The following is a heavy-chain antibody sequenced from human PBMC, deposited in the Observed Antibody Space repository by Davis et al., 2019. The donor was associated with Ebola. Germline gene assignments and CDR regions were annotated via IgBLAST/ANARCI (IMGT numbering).Heavy chain of an antibody. CDR2: ISNTGIST. D-gene: IGHD5-24*01. Sequence: PGGSLRLSCTVSGGSISSSSYNWGWVRQAPEKGLEWVSAISNTGISTYYADSVKGRFTISRDNSKSTVYLQMNSLRAEDTAVYYCGGVRAYNAWYFDPWGQGTLVTVSS. CDR1: GGSISSSSYN. CDR3: GGVRAYNAWYFDP. V-gene: IGHV3-23*01. J-gene: IGHJ5*02.